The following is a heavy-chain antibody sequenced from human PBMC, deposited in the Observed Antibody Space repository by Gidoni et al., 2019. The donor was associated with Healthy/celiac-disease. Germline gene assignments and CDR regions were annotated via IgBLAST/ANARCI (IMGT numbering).Heavy chain of an antibody. V-gene: IGHV3-7*01. D-gene: IGHD1-1*01. CDR2: MKQDGSEK. J-gene: IGHJ4*02. CDR1: GCTFSSYW. CDR3: AREPERTADDY. Sequence: EVQLVESGGGLVQPGGSVRLSCAASGCTFSSYWMSWVRQAPGKGVEWVANMKQDGSEKYYVDSVKGRFTISRDNAKNSLYLQMNSLRAEDTAVYYCAREPERTADDYWGQGTLVTVSS.